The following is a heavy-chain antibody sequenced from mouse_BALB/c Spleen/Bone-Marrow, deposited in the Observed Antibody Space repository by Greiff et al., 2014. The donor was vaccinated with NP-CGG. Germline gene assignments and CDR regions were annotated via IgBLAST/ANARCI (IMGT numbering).Heavy chain of an antibody. Sequence: QVQLQQPGAELAKPGAPVRMSCKTSGYTFTSYWMHWVKQRPGQGLEWFGYIDPSTGYTEFNQKFKDRATLTADKSSSTAYMQLSSLTSEDSAVYYCARSYCNYVDYWGQGTTLTVSS. CDR3: ARSYCNYVDY. CDR2: IDPSTGYT. D-gene: IGHD6-5*01. V-gene: IGHV1-7*01. J-gene: IGHJ2*01. CDR1: GYTFTSYW.